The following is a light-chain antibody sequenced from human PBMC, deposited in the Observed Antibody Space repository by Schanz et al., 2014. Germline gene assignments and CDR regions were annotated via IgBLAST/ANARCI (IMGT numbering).Light chain of an antibody. Sequence: DIQMTQSPSTLSASVGDRVTITCRASQSISSWLAWYQQKAGKAPKLLIYKASTLESGVPSRFSGSGSGTDFTLTISSLQPEDFATYFCQQSHDGVWTFGQGTTVEIK. V-gene: IGKV1-5*03. CDR2: KAS. J-gene: IGKJ1*01. CDR3: QQSHDGVWT. CDR1: QSISSW.